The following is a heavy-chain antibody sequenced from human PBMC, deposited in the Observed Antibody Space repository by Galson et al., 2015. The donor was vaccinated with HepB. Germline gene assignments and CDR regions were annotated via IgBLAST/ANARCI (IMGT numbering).Heavy chain of an antibody. J-gene: IGHJ6*02. CDR1: GFIVNSNF. Sequence: SLRLSCAASGFIVNSNFMSWVRQAPGKGLEWVSVIYGGDSTKYADSVKGRFTISRDVSKNEVYLQMNSLRAEDTAVYYCARPQKGIPAAPPIYYYYGMDVWGQGTAVTVSS. V-gene: IGHV3-66*04. CDR3: ARPQKGIPAAPPIYYYYGMDV. CDR2: IYGGDST. D-gene: IGHD2-2*01.